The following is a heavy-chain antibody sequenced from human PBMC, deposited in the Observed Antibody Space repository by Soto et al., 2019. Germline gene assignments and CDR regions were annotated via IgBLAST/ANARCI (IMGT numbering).Heavy chain of an antibody. J-gene: IGHJ4*02. CDR1: GFTFTSNG. D-gene: IGHD2-21*02. CDR2: ISNTGGGT. Sequence: EVQLLESGGGLVQPGGSLRLSCTASGFTFTSNGMTWVRQAPGKGLEWVSAISNTGGGTYYAGSVKGRYTISRDNSKNTVYQQMNSLRAEDTAIYYCAKGGGSDCYSQIDYWGQGTLVTVSS. CDR3: AKGGGSDCYSQIDY. V-gene: IGHV3-23*01.